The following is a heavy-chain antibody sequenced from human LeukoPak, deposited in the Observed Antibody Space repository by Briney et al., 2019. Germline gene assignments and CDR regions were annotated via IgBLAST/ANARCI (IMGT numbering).Heavy chain of an antibody. CDR2: MNPISGNT. J-gene: IGHJ5*02. D-gene: IGHD3-3*01. CDR1: GYTFTSYD. Sequence: GASVKVSCKASGYTFTSYDINWVRQATGQGLEWMGWMNPISGNTGYAQKFQGRVTMTRNTSISTAYMELSSLRSEDTAVYYCARDLRITIFGVVIIDNWFDPWGQGTLVTVSS. V-gene: IGHV1-8*01. CDR3: ARDLRITIFGVVIIDNWFDP.